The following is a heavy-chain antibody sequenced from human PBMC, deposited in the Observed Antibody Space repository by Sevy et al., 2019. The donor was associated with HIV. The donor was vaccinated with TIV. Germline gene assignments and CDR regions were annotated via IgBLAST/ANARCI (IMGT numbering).Heavy chain of an antibody. J-gene: IGHJ6*02. D-gene: IGHD2-2*01. CDR2: IKVDGSEK. Sequence: GGSLRLSCAVSGFTFRSYWMSWVRQAPGKGLEWVAHIKVDGSEKYHVDSVKGRFTISRDNANNSLFLQMNSRRVEDTAVYYCARDCSSTSCLWGLDVWGQGTAVTVSS. V-gene: IGHV3-7*03. CDR3: ARDCSSTSCLWGLDV. CDR1: GFTFRSYW.